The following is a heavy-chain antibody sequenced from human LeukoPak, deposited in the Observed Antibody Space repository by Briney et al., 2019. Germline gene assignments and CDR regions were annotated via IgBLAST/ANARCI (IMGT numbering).Heavy chain of an antibody. V-gene: IGHV4-34*01. D-gene: IGHD6-19*01. J-gene: IGHJ5*02. CDR1: GGSFSGYY. CDR2: INHSGST. CDR3: ASLGVWLVGQNWFDP. Sequence: SETLSLTCAVYGGSFSGYYWSWIRQPPGKGLEWIGEINHSGSTNYNPSLKSRVTISVDTSKNQFSLKLSSVTAADTAVYYCASLGVWLVGQNWFDPWGQGTLVTVSS.